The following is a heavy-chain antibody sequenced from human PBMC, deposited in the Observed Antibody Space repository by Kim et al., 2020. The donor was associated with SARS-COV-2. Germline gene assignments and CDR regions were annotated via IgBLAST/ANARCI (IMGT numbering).Heavy chain of an antibody. V-gene: IGHV3-9*01. Sequence: GGSLRLSCVASGFTFDDYAMHWIRQASGRGLEWVSGISGDGISIGYSVSVEGRFSTSRDNRRGTLYLEMNSLTNEDTAHYFCARDHDRSLSTDYMVVWGRGTTGTVSS. CDR3: ARDHDRSLSTDYMVV. J-gene: IGHJ6*03. D-gene: IGHD3-16*02. CDR2: ISGDGISI. CDR1: GFTFDDYA.